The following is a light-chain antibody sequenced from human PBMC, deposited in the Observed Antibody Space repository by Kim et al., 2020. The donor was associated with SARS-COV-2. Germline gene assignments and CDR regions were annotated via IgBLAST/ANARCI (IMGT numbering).Light chain of an antibody. Sequence: VSPGERVILSCRASRSISNNLAWYQQKPGQPPRLLIYGASTRAAGIPDRFSGRGSATEFTLTISSVQSGDFALYFCQQYDKWPPSSFGRGTKLEI. J-gene: IGKJ2*03. CDR1: RSISNN. V-gene: IGKV3-15*01. CDR3: QQYDKWPPSS. CDR2: GAS.